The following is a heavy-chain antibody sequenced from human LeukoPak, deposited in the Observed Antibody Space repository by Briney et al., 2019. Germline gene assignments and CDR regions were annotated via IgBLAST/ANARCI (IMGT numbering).Heavy chain of an antibody. CDR1: GFTFSSYG. D-gene: IGHD5-12*01. CDR2: IRYDGSNK. Sequence: GGSLRLSCAASGFTFSSYGMYWVRQAPGKGLEWVAFIRYDGSNKYYADSVKGRFTVSRDNSKNTLYLQMKSLRAEDTAVYYRAKGGGYEAQYYYYYLDVWGKGTTVTISS. J-gene: IGHJ6*03. V-gene: IGHV3-30*02. CDR3: AKGGGYEAQYYYYYLDV.